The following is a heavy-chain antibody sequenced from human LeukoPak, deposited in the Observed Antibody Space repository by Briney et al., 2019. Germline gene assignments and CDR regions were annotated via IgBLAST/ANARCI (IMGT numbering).Heavy chain of an antibody. CDR3: AREGGKVRGNDH. CDR2: IKEDGSEK. D-gene: IGHD3-16*01. Sequence: GGSLRLSCAASGFSFSNYWMTWVRQAPGKGLEWVANIKEDGSEKYYVDSVKGRFTISRDNTENSVYLQLNSLTVEDTAVYFCAREGGKVRGNDHWGQGTAVTVSS. J-gene: IGHJ5*02. V-gene: IGHV3-7*01. CDR1: GFSFSNYW.